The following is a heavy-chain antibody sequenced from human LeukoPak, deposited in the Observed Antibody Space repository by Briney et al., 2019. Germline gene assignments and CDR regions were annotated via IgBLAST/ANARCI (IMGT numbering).Heavy chain of an antibody. J-gene: IGHJ4*02. D-gene: IGHD4-17*01. CDR1: GFTFSSYG. CDR3: AKSLGGRNTVTYYFDY. CDR2: ISYDGSNK. V-gene: IGHV3-30*18. Sequence: GGSLRLSCAASGFTFSSYGMHWVRQAPGKGLEWVAVISYDGSNKYYADSVKGRFTISRDNYKNTLYLQMNSLRAEDTAVYYCAKSLGGRNTVTYYFDYWGQGTLVTVSS.